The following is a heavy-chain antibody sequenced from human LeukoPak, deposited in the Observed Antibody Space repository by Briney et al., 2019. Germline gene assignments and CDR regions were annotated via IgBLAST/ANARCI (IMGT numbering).Heavy chain of an antibody. V-gene: IGHV3-30*03. D-gene: IGHD4-23*01. CDR2: ISYDGSNK. CDR3: ARGHIGYGGNSGPYYYGMDV. CDR1: GFTFSSSG. Sequence: GGSLRLSCAASGFTFSSSGMHWVRQAPGKGLEWVAVISYDGSNKYYADSVKGRFTFSRDNSKNTLYLQMNSLRAEDTAVYYCARGHIGYGGNSGPYYYGMDVWGQGTTVTVSS. J-gene: IGHJ6*02.